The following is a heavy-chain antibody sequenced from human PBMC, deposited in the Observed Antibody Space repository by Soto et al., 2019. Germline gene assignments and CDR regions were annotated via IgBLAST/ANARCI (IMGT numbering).Heavy chain of an antibody. D-gene: IGHD3-22*01. J-gene: IGHJ5*02. CDR1: GGSISSYY. V-gene: IGHV4-59*01. CDR2: IYYSGST. Sequence: SETLSLTCTVSGGSISSYYWSWIRQPPGKGLEWIGYIYYSGSTNYNPSLKSRVTISVDTSKNQFSLKLTSVTAADTALYYCARDYFDSSDYTTKWFDPWGQGTLVTVS. CDR3: ARDYFDSSDYTTKWFDP.